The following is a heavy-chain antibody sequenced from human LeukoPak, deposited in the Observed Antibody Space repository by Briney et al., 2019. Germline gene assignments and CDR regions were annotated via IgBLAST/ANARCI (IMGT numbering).Heavy chain of an antibody. D-gene: IGHD3-10*01. CDR2: SRNKASSYTA. J-gene: IGHJ4*02. CDR3: TRDRSGAVLLHTGY. V-gene: IGHV3-72*01. Sequence: GGSLRLSCASSGFTFSDHYMDWVRKAPGKGLEWIGRSRNKASSYTAEYAASVKGRFTISRDESKTSLYLQMNSLKTEDTAVYYCTRDRSGAVLLHTGYWGQGTLVTVSS. CDR1: GFTFSDHY.